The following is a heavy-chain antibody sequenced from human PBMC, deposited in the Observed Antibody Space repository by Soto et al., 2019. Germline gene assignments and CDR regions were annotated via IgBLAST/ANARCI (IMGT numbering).Heavy chain of an antibody. CDR2: IYSGGST. CDR1: GFTVSSNY. D-gene: IGHD3-16*02. V-gene: IGHV3-53*01. J-gene: IGHJ3*02. Sequence: EVQLVESGGGLNQPGGSLRLSCAASGFTVSSNYMSWVRQAPGKGLEWVSVIYSGGSTYYADSVKGRFTISRDNSKNTLYLQMNSMRAAEQAVYYCAGGGDDYVWGSYRDDAFGIWGQGTMVTVSS. CDR3: AGGGDDYVWGSYRDDAFGI.